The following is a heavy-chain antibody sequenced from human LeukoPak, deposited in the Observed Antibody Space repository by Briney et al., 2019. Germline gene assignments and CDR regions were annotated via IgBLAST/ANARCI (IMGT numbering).Heavy chain of an antibody. CDR1: GFTFSTYS. CDR3: ARGSTYYDSSGQVPFDY. Sequence: GGSLRLSCTASGFTFSTYSMNWVRQAPGKGLEWVSYISSSSSTIYYADSVKGRFTISRDNAKNSLYLQMNSLRAEDTAVYYCARGSTYYDSSGQVPFDYWGQGTLVTVSS. J-gene: IGHJ4*02. V-gene: IGHV3-48*01. CDR2: ISSSSSTI. D-gene: IGHD3-22*01.